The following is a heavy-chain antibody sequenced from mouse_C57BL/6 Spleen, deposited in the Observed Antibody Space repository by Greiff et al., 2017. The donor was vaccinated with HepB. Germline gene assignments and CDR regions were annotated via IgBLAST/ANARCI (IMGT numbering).Heavy chain of an antibody. CDR1: GFTFSDYG. D-gene: IGHD1-1*01. CDR2: ISSGSSTI. CDR3: ARPRVITTVVEFAY. V-gene: IGHV5-17*01. J-gene: IGHJ3*01. Sequence: EVKLVESGGGLVKPGGSLKLSCAASGFTFSDYGMHWVRQAPEKGLEWVAYISSGSSTIYYADTVKGRFTISRDNAKNTLFLQMTSLRSEDTAMYYCARPRVITTVVEFAYWGQGTLVTVSA.